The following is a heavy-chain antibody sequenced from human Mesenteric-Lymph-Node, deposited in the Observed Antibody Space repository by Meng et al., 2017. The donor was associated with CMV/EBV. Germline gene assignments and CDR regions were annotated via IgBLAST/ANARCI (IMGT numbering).Heavy chain of an antibody. V-gene: IGHV3-21*01. J-gene: IGHJ4*02. CDR3: ARGCSSCPVDY. Sequence: SCAASGFTFPSHSMNWVRQAPGKGLEWVSSISSASGYLYYTDSVKGRFTISRDNAKNSVYLQMNSLRVEDTAVYYCARGCSSCPVDYWGQGTLVTVSS. D-gene: IGHD6-13*01. CDR1: GFTFPSHS. CDR2: ISSASGYL.